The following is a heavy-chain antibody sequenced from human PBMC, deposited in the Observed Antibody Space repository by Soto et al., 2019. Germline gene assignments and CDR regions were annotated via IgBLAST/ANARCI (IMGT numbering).Heavy chain of an antibody. CDR3: ARGSSRNYYYYGMDV. CDR2: ISWNSGSI. Sequence: HPGGSLRLSCAASGFTFDDYAMHWVRQAPGKGLEWVSGISWNSGSIGYADSVKGRFTISRDNAKNSLYLQMNSLRAEDTALYYCARGSSRNYYYYGMDVWGQGTTVTVSS. J-gene: IGHJ6*02. D-gene: IGHD6-13*01. V-gene: IGHV3-9*01. CDR1: GFTFDDYA.